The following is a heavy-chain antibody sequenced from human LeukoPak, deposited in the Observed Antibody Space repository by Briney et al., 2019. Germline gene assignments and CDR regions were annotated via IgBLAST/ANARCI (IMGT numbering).Heavy chain of an antibody. D-gene: IGHD6-6*01. CDR1: GFTFSNYN. CDR3: AKLGARSIAARPKADY. CDR2: ISGSGGST. Sequence: GGSLRLSCAVSGFTFSNYNMNWVRQAPGKGLEWVSAISGSGGSTYYADSVKGRFTISRDNSKNTLYLQMNSLRAEDTAVYYCAKLGARSIAARPKADYWGQGTLVTVSS. J-gene: IGHJ4*02. V-gene: IGHV3-23*01.